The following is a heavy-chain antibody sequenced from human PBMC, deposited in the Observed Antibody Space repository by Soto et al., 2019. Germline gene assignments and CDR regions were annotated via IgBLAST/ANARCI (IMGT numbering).Heavy chain of an antibody. CDR1: GGSLSGNY. CDR2: ISQSGRS. CDR3: ARPAELWFGELLGYYYYMDV. V-gene: IGHV4-34*01. J-gene: IGHJ6*03. D-gene: IGHD3-10*01. Sequence: SETLSLTCAVYGGSLSGNYWTWIRQSPGKGLEWIGEISQSGRSNYSPSLNSRVTLSVDTSERQFSLRAEDTAVYYCARPAELWFGELLGYYYYMDVWGKGTTVTV.